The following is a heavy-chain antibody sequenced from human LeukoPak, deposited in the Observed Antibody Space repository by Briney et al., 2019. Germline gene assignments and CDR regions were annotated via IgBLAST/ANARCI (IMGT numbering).Heavy chain of an antibody. CDR2: ISAYNGNT. CDR1: GYTFTSYG. J-gene: IGHJ4*02. CDR3: ARDPGIPGTAMVRDLDY. Sequence: ASGKVSCKASGYTFTSYGISWVRQAPGHGLEWMGWISAYNGNTNYAQKLQGRVTMTTDTSTSTAYMELRSLRSDDTAVYYCARDPGIPGTAMVRDLDYWGQGTLVTVSS. V-gene: IGHV1-18*01. D-gene: IGHD5-18*01.